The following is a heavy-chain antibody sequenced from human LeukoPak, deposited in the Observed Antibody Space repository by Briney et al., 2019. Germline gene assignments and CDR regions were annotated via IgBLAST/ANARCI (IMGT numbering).Heavy chain of an antibody. CDR3: ARGQVAQRVPKFGY. Sequence: PSETLSLTCAAYGGSFSGYYWSWIRQPPGKGLEWIGEINHSGSTNYNPSLKSRVTISVDTSKNQFSLKLSSVTAADTAVYYCARGQVAQRVPKFGYWGQGTLVTVSS. J-gene: IGHJ4*02. CDR1: GGSFSGYY. V-gene: IGHV4-34*01. CDR2: INHSGST. D-gene: IGHD2-2*01.